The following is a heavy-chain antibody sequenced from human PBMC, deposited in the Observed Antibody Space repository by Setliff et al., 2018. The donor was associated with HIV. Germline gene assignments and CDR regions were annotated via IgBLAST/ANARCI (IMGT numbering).Heavy chain of an antibody. Sequence: SETLSLTCAVYGGSFSGYYWSWIRQPPGKGLEWIGEINHSGSTNYNPSLKSRVTISVDTSKNQFSLTVRSVTAADTAVYYCARDRGNSYGPYDYWGQGTLVTVSS. CDR1: GGSFSGYY. CDR3: ARDRGNSYGPYDY. D-gene: IGHD5-18*01. J-gene: IGHJ4*02. V-gene: IGHV4-34*01. CDR2: INHSGST.